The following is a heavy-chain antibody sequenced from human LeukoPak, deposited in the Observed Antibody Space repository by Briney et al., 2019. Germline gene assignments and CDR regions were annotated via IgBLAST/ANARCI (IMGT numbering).Heavy chain of an antibody. V-gene: IGHV3-74*01. J-gene: IGHJ4*02. CDR2: INSDGSST. Sequence: GGSLRLSCAASGFTFSSSWMHWVRQAPEKGLVWVSRINSDGSSTSYADSVKGRFTISRDNAKNSLYLQMNSLRTEDTAVYYCTTDGVVMIITNGYWGQGTLVTVSS. CDR1: GFTFSSSW. D-gene: IGHD3-22*01. CDR3: TTDGVVMIITNGY.